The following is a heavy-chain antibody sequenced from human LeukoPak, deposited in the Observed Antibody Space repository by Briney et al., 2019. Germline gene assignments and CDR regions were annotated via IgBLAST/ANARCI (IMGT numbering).Heavy chain of an antibody. J-gene: IGHJ6*02. D-gene: IGHD1/OR15-1a*01. CDR2: INPIADIA. V-gene: IGHV1-69*10. CDR3: ARWGAAAGTEFYYYYYGMDV. CDR1: GGSFSRYT. Sequence: SVKVSCKASGGSFSRYTISWVRQAPGQGLEWMGGINPIADIASYAQKFLGRVTITADKSTSTAYMELNSLRSEDTAVYYCARWGAAAGTEFYYYYYGMDVWGQGTTVTVSS.